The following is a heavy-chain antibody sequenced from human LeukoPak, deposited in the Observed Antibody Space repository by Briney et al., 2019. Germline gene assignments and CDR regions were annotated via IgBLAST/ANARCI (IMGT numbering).Heavy chain of an antibody. CDR3: ARVGSSGWYEADY. Sequence: SETLSLTCAVSGGSISSGGYSWSWIRQPPGKGLEWIGYIYHSGSTSYNPSLKSRVTISLDTSKNQFSLKLSSVTAADTAVYYCARVGSSGWYEADYWGQGTLVTVSS. V-gene: IGHV4-30-2*01. D-gene: IGHD6-19*01. CDR2: IYHSGST. J-gene: IGHJ4*02. CDR1: GGSISSGGYS.